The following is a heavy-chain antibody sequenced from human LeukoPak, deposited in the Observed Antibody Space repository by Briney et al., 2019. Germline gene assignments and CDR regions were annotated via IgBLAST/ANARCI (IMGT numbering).Heavy chain of an antibody. CDR2: ISVRSNYI. CDR3: VRLRRNSDTSGFYYYYDY. V-gene: IGHV3-21*01. Sequence: GGSLRLSRAASGYTFSSYSINWVRQAPGKGLEWVSSISVRSNYIYYADSVRGRFSISRDDARDSLYLQMNSLRAEDTAVYYCVRLRRNSDTSGFYYYYDYWGQGTLVTVSS. D-gene: IGHD3-22*01. J-gene: IGHJ4*02. CDR1: GYTFSSYS.